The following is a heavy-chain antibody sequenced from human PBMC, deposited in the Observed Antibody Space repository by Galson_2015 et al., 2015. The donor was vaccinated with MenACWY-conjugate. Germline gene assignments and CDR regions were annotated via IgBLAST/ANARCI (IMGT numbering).Heavy chain of an antibody. D-gene: IGHD3-16*01. Sequence: SLRLSCAASGFTFNTYGIHWVRQAPGKGLEWVAVISSDGNHKYYADSVKGRFTISRDNSKNTVYLQMYSLRVEDTAVYYCAKVVNDYARGGLDYWGRGTLAIVSS. CDR3: AKVVNDYARGGLDY. CDR1: GFTFNTYG. J-gene: IGHJ4*02. V-gene: IGHV3-30*18. CDR2: ISSDGNHK.